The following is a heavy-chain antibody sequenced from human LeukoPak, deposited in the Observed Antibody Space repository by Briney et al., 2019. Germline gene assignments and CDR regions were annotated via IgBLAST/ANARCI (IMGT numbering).Heavy chain of an antibody. V-gene: IGHV4-34*01. CDR2: INGNGNS. J-gene: IGHJ4*02. CDR1: GGPFSGSY. D-gene: IGHD4-11*01. Sequence: PSETLSLTCAVYGGPFSGSYWSWIRQPPGKGLEWIGDINGNGNSNYIPSLKSRVTISVETSKNQFSLKVTSVTAADTAVYYCARGGLYSNYFDSWGQGTLVAVS. CDR3: ARGGLYSNYFDS.